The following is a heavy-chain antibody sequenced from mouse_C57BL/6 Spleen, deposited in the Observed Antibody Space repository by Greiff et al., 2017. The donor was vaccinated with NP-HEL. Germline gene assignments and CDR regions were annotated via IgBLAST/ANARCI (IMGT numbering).Heavy chain of an antibody. D-gene: IGHD6-1*01. CDR2: IDPEDGDT. CDR3: ATWASEAMDY. J-gene: IGHJ4*01. Sequence: EVQLQQSGAELVRPGASVKLSCTASGFNIKDYYMHWVKQRPEQGLEWIGRIDPEDGDTENAPKFQGKATMTADTSSNTAYLQLSSLISEDTAVYYCATWASEAMDYWGQGTSVTVSS. V-gene: IGHV14-1*01. CDR1: GFNIKDYY.